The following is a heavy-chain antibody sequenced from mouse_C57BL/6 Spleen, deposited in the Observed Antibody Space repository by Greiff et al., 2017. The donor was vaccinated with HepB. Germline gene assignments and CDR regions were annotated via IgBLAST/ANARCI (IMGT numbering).Heavy chain of an antibody. CDR2: IHPYSGST. V-gene: IGHV1-64*01. CDR1: GYTFTSYW. CDR3: ASANPRKYFDY. J-gene: IGHJ2*01. Sequence: VQLQQPGAELVKPGASVKLSCTASGYTFTSYWMHWVKQGPEQGLEWIGMIHPYSGSTNYNETFKSKSTLTVDKSSSTAYMQLSSLTSEDSAVYYCASANPRKYFDYWGQGTTLTVAS. D-gene: IGHD3-3*01.